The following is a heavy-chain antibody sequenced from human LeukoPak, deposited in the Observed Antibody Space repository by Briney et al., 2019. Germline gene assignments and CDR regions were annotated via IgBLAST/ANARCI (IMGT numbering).Heavy chain of an antibody. CDR3: ARRRYYDGSGYLE. D-gene: IGHD3-22*01. Sequence: SETLSLTCAVYGGSFSGYYWDWIRQSPGKGLEWIGTIYYSGRTYYSPSLKSRVTMSVDPSNNQFSLNLRSVTAADTAVYYCARRRYYDGSGYLEWGQGTLLSVSS. J-gene: IGHJ1*01. CDR2: IYYSGRT. CDR1: GGSFSGYY. V-gene: IGHV4-34*01.